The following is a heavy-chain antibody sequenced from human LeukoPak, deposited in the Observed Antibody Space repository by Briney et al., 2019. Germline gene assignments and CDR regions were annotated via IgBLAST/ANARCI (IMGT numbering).Heavy chain of an antibody. Sequence: GGSLRLSCAASGFTFSSYAMHWVRKAPGKGLEWVAVISYDGSNKYYADSVKGRFTISRDNSKNTLYLQMNSLRAEDTAVYYCAKGGLYYYDSSGYFDYWGQGTLVTVSS. CDR2: ISYDGSNK. J-gene: IGHJ4*02. CDR3: AKGGLYYYDSSGYFDY. CDR1: GFTFSSYA. D-gene: IGHD3-22*01. V-gene: IGHV3-30-3*01.